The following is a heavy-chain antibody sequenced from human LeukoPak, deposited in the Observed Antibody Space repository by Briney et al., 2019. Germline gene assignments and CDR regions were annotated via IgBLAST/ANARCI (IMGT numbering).Heavy chain of an antibody. D-gene: IGHD1-26*01. CDR3: ARDRAPSGSYYYYYGMDV. V-gene: IGHV3-30*04. CDR2: ISYDGRNK. J-gene: IGHJ6*02. Sequence: PGGSLRLSCAASGFTFSSYAMHWVRQAPGKGLEWVAVISYDGRNKYYADSVKGRFTISRDNSKNTLYLQMNSLRAEDTAVYYCARDRAPSGSYYYYYGMDVWDQGTTVTVSS. CDR1: GFTFSSYA.